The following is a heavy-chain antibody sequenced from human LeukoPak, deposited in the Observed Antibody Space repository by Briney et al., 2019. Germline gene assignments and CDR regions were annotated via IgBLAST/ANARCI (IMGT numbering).Heavy chain of an antibody. CDR3: ARVHAAAGDY. D-gene: IGHD6-13*01. CDR1: GFTFSSYE. Sequence: GGSLRLSCAASGFTFSSYEMNWVRQAPGKGLEWVSSISSTSTYIYYADSVKGRFTISRDNAKNSLYLQMNSLRAEDTAVYYCARVHAAAGDYWGQGTLVTVSS. J-gene: IGHJ4*02. V-gene: IGHV3-21*01. CDR2: ISSTSTYI.